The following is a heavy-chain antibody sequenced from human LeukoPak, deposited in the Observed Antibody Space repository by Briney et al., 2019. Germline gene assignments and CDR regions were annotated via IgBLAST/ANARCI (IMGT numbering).Heavy chain of an antibody. CDR1: GYTFTDYH. J-gene: IGHJ6*03. D-gene: IGHD6-13*01. Sequence: GASVKVSCKASGYTFTDYHMHWVRQAPGQGLEWMGWISPKSGGTHYAQKFQGRVTMTRDTSISTVYMEVIRLRSDDTALYYCAKVYSSSWSYMDVWGKGTTVTVSS. CDR2: ISPKSGGT. CDR3: AKVYSSSWSYMDV. V-gene: IGHV1-2*02.